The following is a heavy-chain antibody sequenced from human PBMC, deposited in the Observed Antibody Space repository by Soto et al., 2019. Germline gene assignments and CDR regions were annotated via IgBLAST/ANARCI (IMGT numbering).Heavy chain of an antibody. CDR2: IYHSGST. CDR3: ARASGWFGELWGGYYFDY. Sequence: QLQLQESGSGLVKPSQTLSLTCAVSGGSISSGGYSWSWIRQPPGKGLEWIGYIYHSGSTYYNPSLKSRVTIAVDRSKNQCALKLSSVTAADTAVYYCARASGWFGELWGGYYFDYWGQGTLVTVSS. V-gene: IGHV4-30-2*01. J-gene: IGHJ4*02. CDR1: GGSISSGGYS. D-gene: IGHD3-10*01.